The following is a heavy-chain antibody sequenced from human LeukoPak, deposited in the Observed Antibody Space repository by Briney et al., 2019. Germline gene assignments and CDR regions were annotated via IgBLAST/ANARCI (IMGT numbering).Heavy chain of an antibody. V-gene: IGHV4-34*01. Sequence: SETLSLTCAVYGGSFSGYYWSWIRQPPGKGLEWIGEINHSGSTNYNPSLKSRVTISVDTPKNQFSLKLSSVTAADTAVYYCARETKGIAAAGGFDPWGQGTLVTVSS. CDR3: ARETKGIAAAGGFDP. CDR1: GGSFSGYY. J-gene: IGHJ5*02. D-gene: IGHD6-13*01. CDR2: INHSGST.